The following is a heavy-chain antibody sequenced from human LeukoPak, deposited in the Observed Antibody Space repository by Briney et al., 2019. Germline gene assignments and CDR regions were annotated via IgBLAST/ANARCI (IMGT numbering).Heavy chain of an antibody. CDR1: GGSISSYY. Sequence: KPSETLSLTCTVSGGSISSYYWSWIRQPPGKGLEWIGEINHSGSTNYNPSLKSRVTISVDTSKDQFSLKLSSVTAADTAVYYCARGRGTYRPGVTTVPRAFDYWGQGTLVTVSS. D-gene: IGHD4-17*01. J-gene: IGHJ4*02. CDR3: ARGRGTYRPGVTTVPRAFDY. CDR2: INHSGST. V-gene: IGHV4-34*01.